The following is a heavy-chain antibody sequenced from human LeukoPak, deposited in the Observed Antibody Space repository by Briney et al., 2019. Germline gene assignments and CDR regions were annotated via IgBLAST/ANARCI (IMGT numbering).Heavy chain of an antibody. CDR1: GFTFSSYA. CDR3: ARGYIPDPV. V-gene: IGHV3-7*03. Sequence: GGSLRLSCAASGFTFSSYAMSWVRQAPGKGLEWVANIKQDGSEKYYVDSVKGRFTISRDNAKNSLYLQMNSLRAEDTAVYYCARGYIPDPVWGQGTTVTVSS. D-gene: IGHD1-14*01. CDR2: IKQDGSEK. J-gene: IGHJ6*02.